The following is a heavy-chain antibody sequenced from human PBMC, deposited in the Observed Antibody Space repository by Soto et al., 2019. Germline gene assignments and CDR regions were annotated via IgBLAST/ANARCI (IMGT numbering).Heavy chain of an antibody. CDR2: IDPSDSYT. CDR3: ARHHIVVGASSDYGMDV. D-gene: IGHD1-26*01. J-gene: IGHJ6*02. Sequence: GESLKISCKVSGYSFTSYWISGVRQMPGKGLEWMGRIDPSDSYTNYSPSFQGHVTISADKSISTAYLQWSSLKASDTAMYYCARHHIVVGASSDYGMDVWGQGTTVTVSS. CDR1: GYSFTSYW. V-gene: IGHV5-10-1*01.